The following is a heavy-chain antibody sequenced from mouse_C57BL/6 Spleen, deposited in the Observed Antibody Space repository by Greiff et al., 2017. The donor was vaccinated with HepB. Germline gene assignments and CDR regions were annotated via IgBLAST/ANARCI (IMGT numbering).Heavy chain of an antibody. CDR1: GFTFSDYG. D-gene: IGHD4-1*01. Sequence: DVQLVESGGGLVKPGGSLKLSCAASGFTFSDYGMHWVRQAPEKGLEWVAYISSGSSIIYYADTVQGRFTISRDNANNTLFLQMTSLRSEDTAMYYCARGTGYYFDYWGQGTTLTVSS. V-gene: IGHV5-17*01. CDR2: ISSGSSII. CDR3: ARGTGYYFDY. J-gene: IGHJ2*01.